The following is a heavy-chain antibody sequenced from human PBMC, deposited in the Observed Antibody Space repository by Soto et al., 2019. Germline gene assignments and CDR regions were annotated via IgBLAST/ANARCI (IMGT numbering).Heavy chain of an antibody. D-gene: IGHD3-16*02. CDR1: GGPFSSYA. CDR3: ARGRRVFGGVIVTTSYFDY. J-gene: IGHJ4*01. Sequence: SVKVSFKASGGPFSSYAISLVRQAPGQGLEWMGGIIPIFGTANYAQKFQGRVTITADESTSTAYMELSSLRSEDTAVYYCARGRRVFGGVIVTTSYFDYWGHGTMVTVSS. V-gene: IGHV1-69*13. CDR2: IIPIFGTA.